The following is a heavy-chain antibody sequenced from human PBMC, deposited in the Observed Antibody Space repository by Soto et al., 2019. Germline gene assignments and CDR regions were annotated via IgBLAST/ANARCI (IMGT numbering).Heavy chain of an antibody. D-gene: IGHD2-15*01. V-gene: IGHV2-5*01. Sequence: SCPTLVNPTQTLTLTCTFSGFSLSTSGVGXGWIRQPPGKALEWLALIYWNGDKRYSPSLKSRLTITKDTSKNQVVLTMTNMDPVDTATYFCARTEGGGYCSGGSCYRVDYWGQGTLVTVSS. J-gene: IGHJ4*02. CDR3: ARTEGGGYCSGGSCYRVDY. CDR2: IYWNGDK. CDR1: GFSLSTSGVG.